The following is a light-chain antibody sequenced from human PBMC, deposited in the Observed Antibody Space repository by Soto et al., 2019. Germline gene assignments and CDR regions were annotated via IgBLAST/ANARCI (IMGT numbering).Light chain of an antibody. CDR1: STDVGGYNY. CDR2: EVT. V-gene: IGLV2-14*01. J-gene: IGLJ1*01. CDR3: GSYSSTDTPFV. Sequence: QSVLAQPSSVSGSPGQSITISCTGTSTDVGGYNYVSWYQHHSGKAPKLLIYEVTNRPSGISDRFSGSKSVNPASLTISGLQAEDESDYYCGSYSSTDTPFVFGTGTKVTVL.